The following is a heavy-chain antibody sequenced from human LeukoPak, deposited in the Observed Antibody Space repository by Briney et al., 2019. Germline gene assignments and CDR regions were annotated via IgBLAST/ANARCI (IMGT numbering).Heavy chain of an antibody. CDR1: GFTVSSNY. V-gene: IGHV3-53*01. J-gene: IGHJ4*02. CDR3: ARVDSSFDY. D-gene: IGHD3-22*01. Sequence: PGGSLRLSCAVSGFTVSSNYMSWVRQAPGKGLEWVSIIYSGGSGGTTKYADSVKGRFTISRDNSKNTLYLQMNSLRAEDTAVYYCARVDSSFDYWGQGTLVTVSS. CDR2: IYSGGSGGTT.